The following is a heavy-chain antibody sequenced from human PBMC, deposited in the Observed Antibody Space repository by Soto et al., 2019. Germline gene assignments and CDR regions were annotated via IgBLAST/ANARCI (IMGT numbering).Heavy chain of an antibody. J-gene: IGHJ6*02. V-gene: IGHV5-10-1*01. D-gene: IGHD6-19*01. CDR3: ARRAVAGSSTEYYSYYYGMDV. CDR1: GYSFTSYW. Sequence: GESLKISCKGSGYSFTSYWIYWVRQMPGKGLEWMGRIDPSDSYTNYSPSFQGHVTMSADKSISTAFLQWSSLKASDTAMYYCARRAVAGSSTEYYSYYYGMDVWGQGTTVTVSS. CDR2: IDPSDSYT.